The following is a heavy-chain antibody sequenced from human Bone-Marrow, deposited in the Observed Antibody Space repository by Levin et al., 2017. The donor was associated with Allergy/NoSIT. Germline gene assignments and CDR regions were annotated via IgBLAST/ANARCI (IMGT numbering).Heavy chain of an antibody. J-gene: IGHJ4*02. CDR3: ARDGPVRYFYESTGYFDN. Sequence: AGGSLRLSCAASGFTFTSYWINWLRQAPGKGLEWVANMKQDGTEKYYADSVKGRFTISRDNAKHSLYLQMNSLRAEDTAVYYCARDGPVRYFYESTGYFDNWGPGTLVTVSS. CDR2: MKQDGTEK. V-gene: IGHV3-7*01. CDR1: GFTFTSYW. D-gene: IGHD3-22*01.